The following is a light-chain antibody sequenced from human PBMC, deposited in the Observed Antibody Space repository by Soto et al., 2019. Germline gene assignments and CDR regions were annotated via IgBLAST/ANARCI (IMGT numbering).Light chain of an antibody. CDR2: DVS. CDR1: SSDVGGYNF. J-gene: IGLJ3*02. CDR3: CSYAGSYTWV. V-gene: IGLV2-11*01. Sequence: QSVLTQPRSVSGSPGQSVTISCTGTSSDVGGYNFVSWYQQHPGKAPKLIYDVSKRPSGVPDRFSGSKSGNTASLTISGLQAEDEADYYCCSYAGSYTWVFGGGTKVTVL.